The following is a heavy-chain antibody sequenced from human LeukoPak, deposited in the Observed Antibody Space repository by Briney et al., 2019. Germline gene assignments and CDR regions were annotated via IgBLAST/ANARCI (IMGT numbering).Heavy chain of an antibody. CDR2: ISSSSSTI. CDR3: ARGETAAVLHYYYYYMDV. J-gene: IGHJ6*03. D-gene: IGHD6-13*01. CDR1: GFTFSSYS. Sequence: GGSLRLSCAASGFTFSSYSMNWVRQAPGKGLEWVSYISSSSSTIYYADSVKGRFTISRDNAKNSLYLQMNSLRAEDTAVYYCARGETAAVLHYYYYYMDVWGKGTTVTVSS. V-gene: IGHV3-48*04.